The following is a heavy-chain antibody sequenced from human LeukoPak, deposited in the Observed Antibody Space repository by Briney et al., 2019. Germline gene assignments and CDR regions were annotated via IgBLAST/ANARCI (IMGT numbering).Heavy chain of an antibody. CDR1: GFTFSSYS. CDR2: ISSSSSYI. D-gene: IGHD3-10*01. CDR3: ARDPPYYYGSGSYDENWFDP. V-gene: IGHV3-21*01. J-gene: IGHJ5*02. Sequence: GGSLRLSCAASGFTFSSYSMNWVRQAPGKGLEWVSSISSSSSYIYYADSVKGRFTISRDNAKNSLYLQMNSLRAEDTAVYYCARDPPYYYGSGSYDENWFDPWGQRTLVTVSS.